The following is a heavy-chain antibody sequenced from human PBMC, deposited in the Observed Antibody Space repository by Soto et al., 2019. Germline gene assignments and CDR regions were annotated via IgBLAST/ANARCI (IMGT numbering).Heavy chain of an antibody. V-gene: IGHV3-30*03. J-gene: IGHJ4*02. Sequence: GGSLRLSCAASGFTFSSYGMHWVRQAPGKGLEWVAVISYDGSNKYYADSVKGRFTISRDNSKNTLYLQMNSLRAEDTAVYYCASTPFGSGWFAGEYYFDYWGQGTLVTVSS. D-gene: IGHD6-19*01. CDR2: ISYDGSNK. CDR3: ASTPFGSGWFAGEYYFDY. CDR1: GFTFSSYG.